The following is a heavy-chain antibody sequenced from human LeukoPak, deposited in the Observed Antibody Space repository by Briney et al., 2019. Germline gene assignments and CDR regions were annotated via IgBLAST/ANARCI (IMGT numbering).Heavy chain of an antibody. CDR2: ISGRRDST. CDR1: GFTFSSYG. V-gene: IGHV3-23*01. CDR3: AKGAGGSYGLYYFDY. Sequence: GGTLRLSCAASGFTFSSYGMSWVRQAPGKGLEWVSTISGRRDSTYYADPVKGRFTISRDNSKNTVYLQMNTLRAEDTAVYYCAKGAGGSYGLYYFDYWGQGALVTVSS. D-gene: IGHD3-10*01. J-gene: IGHJ4*02.